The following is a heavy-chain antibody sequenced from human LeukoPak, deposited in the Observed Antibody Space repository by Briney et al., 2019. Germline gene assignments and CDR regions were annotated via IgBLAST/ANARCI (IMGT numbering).Heavy chain of an antibody. Sequence: PGGSLRLSCAASGFIFSNYDMNWVRQAPGKGLEWVSFISSGGSTIFYADSVKGRFTISRDDAKNSLYVQMNSLRAEDTAVYYCAKLHYYDSSGYPYDAFDIWGQGTMVTVSS. CDR3: AKLHYYDSSGYPYDAFDI. CDR1: GFIFSNYD. V-gene: IGHV3-48*01. CDR2: ISSGGSTI. J-gene: IGHJ3*02. D-gene: IGHD3-22*01.